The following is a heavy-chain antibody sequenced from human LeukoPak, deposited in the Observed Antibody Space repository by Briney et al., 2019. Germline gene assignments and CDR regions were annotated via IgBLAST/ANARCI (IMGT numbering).Heavy chain of an antibody. Sequence: SETLSLTCTVSGVSVSSGSYYWSWIRQPPGRGLEWIGYISYSGSTSYNPSLKSRVTISVDTSKNRFSLKLSSVTAADTAVYYCARSSIVVAENYYYYYGMDVWGQGTTVTVSS. D-gene: IGHD2-15*01. CDR3: ARSSIVVAENYYYYYGMDV. J-gene: IGHJ6*02. CDR1: GVSVSSGSYY. V-gene: IGHV4-61*01. CDR2: ISYSGST.